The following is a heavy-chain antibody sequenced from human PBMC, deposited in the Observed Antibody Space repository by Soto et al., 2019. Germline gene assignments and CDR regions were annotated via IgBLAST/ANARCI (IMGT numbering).Heavy chain of an antibody. Sequence: QVQLVQSGAEVKKPGASVKVSCKVSGYTLTELSMHWVRQAPGKGLEWMGGFDPEDGETIYAQKFQGRVTMTEETSTDTTYMELSSLRSEDTAVYYCATGSAHYYDSSGYFSAWGQGTLVTVSS. D-gene: IGHD3-22*01. J-gene: IGHJ5*02. CDR2: FDPEDGET. V-gene: IGHV1-24*01. CDR3: ATGSAHYYDSSGYFSA. CDR1: GYTLTELS.